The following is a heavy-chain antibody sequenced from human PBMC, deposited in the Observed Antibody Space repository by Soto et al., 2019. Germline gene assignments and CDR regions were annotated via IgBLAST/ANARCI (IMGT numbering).Heavy chain of an antibody. CDR2: IYWDDDK. J-gene: IGHJ5*02. CDR1: GFSLTTDEVG. V-gene: IGHV2-5*02. CDR3: AYRQGQWRSADWFDP. D-gene: IGHD6-19*01. Sequence: QITLKQSGPTLVKPTQTLTLTCTFSGFSLTTDEVGVAWIRQTPGKALEWLALIYWDDDKRYRPSLKSRLTLTKDTSKNQVVLTMTNMDPADTATYYCAYRQGQWRSADWFDPWGQGTLVTVSS.